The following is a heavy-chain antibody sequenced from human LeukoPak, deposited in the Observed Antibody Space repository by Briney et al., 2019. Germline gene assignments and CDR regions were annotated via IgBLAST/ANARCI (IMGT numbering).Heavy chain of an antibody. D-gene: IGHD3-10*01. CDR3: ASTNHYYDSGTYVYYFDY. Sequence: PGGSLRLSCATSGFTFSSYSMNWVRQAPGTGLEWVSSISSGSDYIYYADSVKGRFTISRDNAKNSLYLQMTSLRAEDTAVYYCASTNHYYDSGTYVYYFDYWGQGTLLTVSS. J-gene: IGHJ4*02. CDR1: GFTFSSYS. CDR2: ISSGSDYI. V-gene: IGHV3-21*01.